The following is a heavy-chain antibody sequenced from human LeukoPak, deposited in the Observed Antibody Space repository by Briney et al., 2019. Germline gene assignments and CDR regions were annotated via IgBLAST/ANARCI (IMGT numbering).Heavy chain of an antibody. J-gene: IGHJ6*04. CDR3: ARSKGGFPVDV. V-gene: IGHV3-30*04. CDR1: GFTFTNFA. D-gene: IGHD2/OR15-2a*01. CDR2: ISNDERNK. Sequence: GGSLRLSCAASGFTFTNFAMHCVRQAPGKGLEWVSVISNDERNKYYADSVKGRFTISRDNAKNSLYLQMNSLRAEDTAVYYCARSKGGFPVDVWGKGTTVTASS.